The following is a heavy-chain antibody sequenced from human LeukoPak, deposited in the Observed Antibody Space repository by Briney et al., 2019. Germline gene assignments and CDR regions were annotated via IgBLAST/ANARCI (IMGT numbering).Heavy chain of an antibody. Sequence: SETLSLTCSVSGGSITSYYWAWIRQPPGRGLEWLGYVYHNGKSNYNPSLRSRVTMSLDTAKNQFSLKINSVTAADTAVYYCAREDIDYFFYWGQGTLVTVSS. CDR1: GGSITSYY. CDR3: AREDIDYFFY. V-gene: IGHV4-59*01. D-gene: IGHD2/OR15-2a*01. J-gene: IGHJ4*02. CDR2: VYHNGKS.